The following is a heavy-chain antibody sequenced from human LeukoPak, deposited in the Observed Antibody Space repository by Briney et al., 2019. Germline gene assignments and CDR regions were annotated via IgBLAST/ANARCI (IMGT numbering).Heavy chain of an antibody. J-gene: IGHJ5*02. V-gene: IGHV3-7*01. CDR1: GFTFSSYW. CDR2: IKQDGSEK. CDR3: ARERRGYYDFWSGYSSWFDP. Sequence: GGSLRLSCAASGFTFSSYWMSWVRQAPGKGLEWVANIKQDGSEKYYVDSVKGRFTISRDNAKNSLYLQMNSLRAEDTAVYYCARERRGYYDFWSGYSSWFDPWGQGTLVTVSS. D-gene: IGHD3-3*01.